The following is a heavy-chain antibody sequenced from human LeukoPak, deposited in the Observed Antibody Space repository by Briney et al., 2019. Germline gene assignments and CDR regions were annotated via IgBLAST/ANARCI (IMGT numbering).Heavy chain of an antibody. V-gene: IGHV4-39*07. D-gene: IGHD1-26*01. J-gene: IGHJ4*02. Sequence: PSETLSLTCNVSGGSISSTNSYWGWIRQPPGKGLEWIGSISYGGNTYYNSSLKSRVTISVDTSKNQFSLKLSSVTAADTAVYYCARGGRGATTPKALLDYWGQGTLVTVSS. CDR3: ARGGRGATTPKALLDY. CDR2: ISYGGNT. CDR1: GGSISSTNSY.